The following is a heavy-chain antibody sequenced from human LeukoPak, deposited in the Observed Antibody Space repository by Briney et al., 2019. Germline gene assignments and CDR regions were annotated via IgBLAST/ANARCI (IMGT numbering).Heavy chain of an antibody. CDR1: GFTFSSYW. CDR3: ARYPQEEYSSSLNYYFDY. CDR2: INTDGSST. D-gene: IGHD6-6*01. Sequence: PGGSLRLSCAASGFTFSSYWMHWVRQAPGKGLVWVSRINTDGSSTSYADSVKGRFTISRDNAKNSLYLQMNSLRAEDTAVYYCARYPQEEYSSSLNYYFDYWGQGTLVTVSS. J-gene: IGHJ4*02. V-gene: IGHV3-74*01.